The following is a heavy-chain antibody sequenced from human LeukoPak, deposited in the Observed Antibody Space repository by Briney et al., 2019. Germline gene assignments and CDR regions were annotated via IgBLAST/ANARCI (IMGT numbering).Heavy chain of an antibody. CDR3: AREATHNPMDDAFDI. Sequence: PGRSLRLSCAASGFTFSSYAMHWVRQAPGKGLEWVAVISYDGSNKYYADSVKGRFTISRDNSKNTLYLQMNSLRAEDTAVYYCAREATHNPMDDAFDIWGQGTMVTVSS. V-gene: IGHV3-30-3*01. J-gene: IGHJ3*02. CDR2: ISYDGSNK. CDR1: GFTFSSYA. D-gene: IGHD3-10*01.